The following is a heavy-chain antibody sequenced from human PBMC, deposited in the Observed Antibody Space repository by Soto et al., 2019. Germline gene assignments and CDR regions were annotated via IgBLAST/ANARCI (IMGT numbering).Heavy chain of an antibody. CDR2: IYYSGST. D-gene: IGHD3-22*01. V-gene: IGHV4-31*03. Sequence: SETLSLTCTVSGGSISSGGYYWNWIRQHPGKGLEWIGYIYYSGSTYYNPSLKSRVTISVDTSKNQFSLRLNSVTAADTAVYYCASYDSSGYFNYWGQGTLVTVSS. CDR1: GGSISSGGYY. J-gene: IGHJ4*02. CDR3: ASYDSSGYFNY.